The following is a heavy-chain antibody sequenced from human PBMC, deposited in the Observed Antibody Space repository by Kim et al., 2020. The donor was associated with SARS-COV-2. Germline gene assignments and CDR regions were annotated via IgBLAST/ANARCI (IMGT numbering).Heavy chain of an antibody. J-gene: IGHJ3*01. CDR3: ARGDYFDSSGYHDAFDV. CDR2: IKHDGSAK. D-gene: IGHD3-22*01. V-gene: IGHV3-7*03. Sequence: GGSLRLSCAVSGFTFNSYWMSWVRQAPGKGLEWVANIKHDGSAKYYVDSVKGRFTISRDNAKKSLDLQMNSLRVEDTAVYYCARGDYFDSSGYHDAFDVWGQGTMVTVSS. CDR1: GFTFNSYW.